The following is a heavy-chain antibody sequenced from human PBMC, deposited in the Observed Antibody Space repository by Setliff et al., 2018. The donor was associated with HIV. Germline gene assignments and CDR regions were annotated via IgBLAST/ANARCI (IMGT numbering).Heavy chain of an antibody. CDR2: ISSSSTHL. V-gene: IGHV3-21*01. CDR3: ARLCMLYEVGYYYYYMDV. J-gene: IGHJ6*03. Sequence: GESLKISCAASGFTFSSYSMNWVRQAPGQGLEWVSSISSSSTHLCYADSVKGRFTISRDNAKNSLYLQMNSLRAEDTAVYYCARLCMLYEVGYYYYYMDVWGKGTTVTVSS. CDR1: GFTFSSYS. D-gene: IGHD2-8*01.